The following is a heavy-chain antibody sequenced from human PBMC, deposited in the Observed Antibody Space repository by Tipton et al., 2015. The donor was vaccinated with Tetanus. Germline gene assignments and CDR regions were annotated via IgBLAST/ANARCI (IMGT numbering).Heavy chain of an antibody. CDR2: INPNGNT. CDR3: ARLIYGSGSYYYDL. D-gene: IGHD3-10*01. Sequence: QLVQSGAEVRKPGASVQVSCRGPGYSFTNYYIHWVRQAPGQGPEWMGWINPNGNTKYARKFEGSVTMSIDTSISTVYLELSRLTSEDTAVYYCARLIYGSGSYYYDLWGQGTLVTVSS. V-gene: IGHV1-2*04. CDR1: GYSFTNYY. J-gene: IGHJ5*02.